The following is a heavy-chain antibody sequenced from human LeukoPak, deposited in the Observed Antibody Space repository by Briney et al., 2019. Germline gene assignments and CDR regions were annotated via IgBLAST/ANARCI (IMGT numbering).Heavy chain of an antibody. CDR2: LYSDGNT. D-gene: IGHD1-14*01. J-gene: IGHJ4*02. Sequence: PGGSLRLSCAASGFSVSDYWMTWVRQAPGKGLEWVSVLYSDGNTKYADSVQGRFTISRDNSKNTLYLEMNSLSPDDTAVYYCARGVEPLAANTLAYWGQGTLVTVSS. CDR3: ARGVEPLAANTLAY. CDR1: GFSVSDYW. V-gene: IGHV3-53*01.